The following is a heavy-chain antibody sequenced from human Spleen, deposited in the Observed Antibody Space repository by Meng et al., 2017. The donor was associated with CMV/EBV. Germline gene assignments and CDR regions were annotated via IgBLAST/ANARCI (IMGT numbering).Heavy chain of an antibody. V-gene: IGHV1-2*06. Sequence: SCNASGYTFIDYSMHWVRQAPGQGLEWMGRINPSSGGTNYAQKFQGRVTMTRDTSTSTAYMELSRLRSDDTAVYYCARSITAAGSIWGQGTLVTVSS. CDR1: GYTFIDYS. CDR2: INPSSGGT. CDR3: ARSITAAGSI. D-gene: IGHD6-13*01. J-gene: IGHJ4*02.